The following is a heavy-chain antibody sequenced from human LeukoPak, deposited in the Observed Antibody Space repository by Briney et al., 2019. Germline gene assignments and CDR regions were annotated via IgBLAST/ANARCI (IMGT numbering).Heavy chain of an antibody. CDR3: VIWGDYDVLTGYYAPDY. V-gene: IGHV3-23*01. CDR1: GFTFSNYA. D-gene: IGHD3-9*01. CDR2: ITGSGTST. J-gene: IGHJ4*02. Sequence: GGSLRLSCVASGFTFSNYAMSWVRQAPGKGLEWVSAITGSGTSTYYADSLKGRSTISRDNSKNTVFLQMNSLRHEDTAIYYCVIWGDYDVLTGYYAPDYWGQGTLVTVSS.